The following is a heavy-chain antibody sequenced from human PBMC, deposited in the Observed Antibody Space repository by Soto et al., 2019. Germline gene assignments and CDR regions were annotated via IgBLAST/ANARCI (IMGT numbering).Heavy chain of an antibody. CDR3: ASASASGDAFDI. D-gene: IGHD1-26*01. CDR2: ISAYNANT. J-gene: IGHJ3*02. Sequence: ASVKVSCKASGYTFTSYGIIWVRQAPGQGLEWMGWISAYNANTNYAQKLQGRVTMTTDTSATTAYMELRSLRSDDTAVYYCASASASGDAFDIWGQGTMVPVSS. V-gene: IGHV1-18*01. CDR1: GYTFTSYG.